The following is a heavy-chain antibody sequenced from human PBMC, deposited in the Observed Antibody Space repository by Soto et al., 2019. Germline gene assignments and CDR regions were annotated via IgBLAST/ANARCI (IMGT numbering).Heavy chain of an antibody. CDR2: INSDGSSA. V-gene: IGHV3-74*01. Sequence: VQLVESGGGLVQPGGSLRLSCAASGFSFSSYWMHWVRHAPGKGLVWVSRINSDGSSATYADSVKGRFTISRDNAKNTLYLQMNSLTPEDTAVYYCAKGVPAATQYFQHWGQGTLVTVSS. CDR3: AKGVPAATQYFQH. CDR1: GFSFSSYW. D-gene: IGHD2-2*01. J-gene: IGHJ1*01.